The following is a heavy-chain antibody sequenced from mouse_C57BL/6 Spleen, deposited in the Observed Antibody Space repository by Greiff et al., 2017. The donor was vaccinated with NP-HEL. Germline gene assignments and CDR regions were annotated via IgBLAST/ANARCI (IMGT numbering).Heavy chain of an antibody. Sequence: QVQLKQSGPGLVQPSQSLSITCTVSGFSLTSYGVHWVRQSPGKGLEWLGVIWSGGSTDYNAAFISRLSISKDNSKSQVFFKMNSLQADDTAINYWARKGTDYCSYAMDGWGQETPGTVSS. CDR1: GFSLTSYG. D-gene: IGHD3-3*01. CDR3: ARKGTDYCSYAMDG. CDR2: IWSGGST. V-gene: IGHV2-2*01. J-gene: IGHJ4*01.